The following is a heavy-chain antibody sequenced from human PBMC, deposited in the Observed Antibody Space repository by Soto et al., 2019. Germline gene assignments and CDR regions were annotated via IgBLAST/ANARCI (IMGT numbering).Heavy chain of an antibody. CDR1: GYTFTTYG. CDR3: ARVWVGTTFAYYYGMDV. Sequence: QVQLVQSGAEVKKPGASVKVSCKASGYTFTTYGINWVRQAPGQGLEWMVWISAYNGNTNYAQKLQGRVTMTTDTSTSTAYLELRSLRSDDTAVYYCARVWVGTTFAYYYGMDVWGQGTTVTVS. CDR2: ISAYNGNT. J-gene: IGHJ6*02. D-gene: IGHD1-1*01. V-gene: IGHV1-18*01.